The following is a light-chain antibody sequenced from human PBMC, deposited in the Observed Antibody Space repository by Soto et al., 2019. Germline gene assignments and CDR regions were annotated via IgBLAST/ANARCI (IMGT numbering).Light chain of an antibody. V-gene: IGKV1-9*01. J-gene: IGKJ4*01. Sequence: DIPLTQSPSFLSASVGDRVSITCRASQGITSFLAWYQQIPGKAPKLLIYTASTLQSGVPPRFSGSGSGTEFTLTISSLPPEDFGTYYCQQLNSYPLTFGGGTRVAIK. CDR1: QGITSF. CDR3: QQLNSYPLT. CDR2: TAS.